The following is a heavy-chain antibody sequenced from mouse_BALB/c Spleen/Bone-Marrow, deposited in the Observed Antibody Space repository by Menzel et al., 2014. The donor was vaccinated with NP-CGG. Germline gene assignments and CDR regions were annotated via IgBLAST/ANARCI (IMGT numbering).Heavy chain of an antibody. D-gene: IGHD1-1*01. J-gene: IGHJ3*01. CDR3: ARLYYDGRFAY. CDR1: GFDFSRYW. V-gene: IGHV4-1*02. CDR2: INPDSSTI. Sequence: EVQLQQSGGGLVQPGGSLKLSCAASGFDFSRYWMSWVRQAPGKGLEWIGEINPDSSTINYTPSLKDKFIISRDNAKNTLYLQMSKVRFEDTALYYCARLYYDGRFAYWGQGTLVTVSA.